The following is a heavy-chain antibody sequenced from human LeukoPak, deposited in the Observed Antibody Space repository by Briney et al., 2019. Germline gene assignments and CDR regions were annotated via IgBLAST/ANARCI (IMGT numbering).Heavy chain of an antibody. CDR3: TRDEGLVAGIWRALDI. V-gene: IGHV3-23*01. CDR2: ITGSGDNS. Sequence: GGSLRLSCAASGFTFSNYAMNWIRPAPGKGLEWVSHITGSGDNSYYTDSVKGRFTLSRDNSKNTLFLQMNSLRAEDTAVYYCTRDEGLVAGIWRALDIWGQGTMVTVSS. D-gene: IGHD6-19*01. J-gene: IGHJ3*02. CDR1: GFTFSNYA.